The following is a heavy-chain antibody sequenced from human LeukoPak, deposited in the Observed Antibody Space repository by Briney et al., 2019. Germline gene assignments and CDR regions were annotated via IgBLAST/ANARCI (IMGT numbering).Heavy chain of an antibody. Sequence: NASETLSLTCTVSGGSISSGGYYWSWIRQHPGKGLEWIGYIYYSGSTYYNPSLKSRVTISVDTSKNQFSLKLSFVTAADTAVYYCARAHDSSGILWGQGTLVTVSS. CDR2: IYYSGST. D-gene: IGHD3-22*01. V-gene: IGHV4-31*03. CDR1: GGSISSGGYY. CDR3: ARAHDSSGIL. J-gene: IGHJ4*02.